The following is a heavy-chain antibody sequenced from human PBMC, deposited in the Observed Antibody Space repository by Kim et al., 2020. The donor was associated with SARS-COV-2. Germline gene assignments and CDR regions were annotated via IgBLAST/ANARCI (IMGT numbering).Heavy chain of an antibody. D-gene: IGHD1-1*01. J-gene: IGHJ4*02. CDR2: NGNT. V-gene: IGHV1-18*01. Sequence: NGNTNYAQKLKGRVTMTTDTSTSTAYMELRSLRSDDTAVYYCARERLPDYWGQGTLVTVSS. CDR3: ARERLPDY.